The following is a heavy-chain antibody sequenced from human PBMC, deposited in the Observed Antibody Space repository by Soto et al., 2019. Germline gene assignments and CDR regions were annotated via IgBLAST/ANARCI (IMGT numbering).Heavy chain of an antibody. CDR3: ARGRGSGWYGPTFDY. Sequence: ESGGGLVQPGGSLRLSCAASGFTVSSNYMSWVRQAPGKGLEWVSVIYSGGSTYYADSVKGRFTISRHNSKNTLYLQMNSLRAEHTAVYYCARGRGSGWYGPTFDYWGQGTLVTVSS. CDR2: IYSGGST. CDR1: GFTVSSNY. J-gene: IGHJ4*02. V-gene: IGHV3-53*04. D-gene: IGHD6-19*01.